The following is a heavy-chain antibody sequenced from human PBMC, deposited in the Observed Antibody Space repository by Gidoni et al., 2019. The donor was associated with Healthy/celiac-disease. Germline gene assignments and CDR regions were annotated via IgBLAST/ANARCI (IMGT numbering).Heavy chain of an antibody. D-gene: IGHD1-1*01. CDR2: INHSGST. Sequence: QVQLQQWGAGLLKPSETLSLTCAVSGGSFSGYYWSWIRQPPGKGLEWIGEINHSGSTNYNPSLKSRVTISVDTSKNQFSLKLSSVTAADTAVYYCARGFRSDWNDWVQGWFDPWGQGTLVTVSS. J-gene: IGHJ5*02. V-gene: IGHV4-34*01. CDR1: GGSFSGYY. CDR3: ARGFRSDWNDWVQGWFDP.